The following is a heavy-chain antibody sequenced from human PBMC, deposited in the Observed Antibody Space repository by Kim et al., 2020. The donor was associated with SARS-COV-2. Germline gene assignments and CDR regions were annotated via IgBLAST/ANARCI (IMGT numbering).Heavy chain of an antibody. D-gene: IGHD3-10*01. Sequence: GGSLRLSCAASGFTFSSYSMNWVRQAPGKGLEWVSSISSSSSYIYYADSVKGRFTISRDNAKNSLYLQMNSLRAEDTAVYYCARATWGSGSYNYYGMDVWGQGTTVTVSS. V-gene: IGHV3-21*01. CDR1: GFTFSSYS. J-gene: IGHJ6*02. CDR2: ISSSSSYI. CDR3: ARATWGSGSYNYYGMDV.